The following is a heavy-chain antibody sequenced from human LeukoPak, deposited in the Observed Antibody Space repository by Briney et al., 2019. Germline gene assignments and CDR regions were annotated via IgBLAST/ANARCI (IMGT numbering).Heavy chain of an antibody. J-gene: IGHJ6*03. CDR3: TRGMWLDYYYYMDV. CDR1: GFIFSSYW. D-gene: IGHD2-21*01. Sequence: PGGSPRLSCAASGFIFSSYWMSWVRQAPGKGLEWVGFIRSKAHGGTTEYAASVKGRFTISRDDSKSIAYLQMNSLKTEDTAVYYCTRGMWLDYYYYMDVWGKGTTVTISS. CDR2: IRSKAHGGTT. V-gene: IGHV3-49*04.